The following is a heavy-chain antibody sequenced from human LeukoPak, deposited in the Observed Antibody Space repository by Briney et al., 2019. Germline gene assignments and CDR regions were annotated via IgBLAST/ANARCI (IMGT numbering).Heavy chain of an antibody. D-gene: IGHD2-2*01. V-gene: IGHV4-38-2*02. CDR1: GYSISSGYY. J-gene: IGHJ5*02. Sequence: PSETLSLTCTVSGYSISSGYYWGWIRQPPGKGLEWIGSISHSGSTYYNPSLKSRVTISVDTSKNQFSLKLSSVTAADTAVYYCARHPYCSSTSCLRGTNWFDPWGQGTLVTVSS. CDR3: ARHPYCSSTSCLRGTNWFDP. CDR2: ISHSGST.